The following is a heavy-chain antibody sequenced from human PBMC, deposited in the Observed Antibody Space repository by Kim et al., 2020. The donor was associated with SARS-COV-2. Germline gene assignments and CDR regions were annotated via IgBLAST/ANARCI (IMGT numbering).Heavy chain of an antibody. CDR1: GFLFSDYA. CDR3: VKGDRYSGSYTELDF. CDR2: ISGSEITI. J-gene: IGHJ4*02. Sequence: GGSLRLSCAASGFLFSDYAMNWVRQTAAKGLEWVAVISGSEITIYYEESLEGRFTISRDNSKNMLFLQMNSLRTDDTAMYYCVKGDRYSGSYTELDFWGQGTQVTVSS. D-gene: IGHD1-26*01. V-gene: IGHV3-23*01.